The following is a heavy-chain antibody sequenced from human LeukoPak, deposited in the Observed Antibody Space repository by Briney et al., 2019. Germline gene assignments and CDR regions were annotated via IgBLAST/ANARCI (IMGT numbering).Heavy chain of an antibody. Sequence: TGGSLRLSCATSGFPFSDFSMTWVRQAPGKGLEWISTTNPGGSSTDYAESVKGRFTISRDNSKNTLYLQMSSLRVEDTAMYYCAKQSYARSLGEGGPGTLVTVSS. CDR2: TNPGGSST. CDR1: GFPFSDFS. J-gene: IGHJ4*02. D-gene: IGHD2-8*01. CDR3: AKQSYARSLGE. V-gene: IGHV3-23*01.